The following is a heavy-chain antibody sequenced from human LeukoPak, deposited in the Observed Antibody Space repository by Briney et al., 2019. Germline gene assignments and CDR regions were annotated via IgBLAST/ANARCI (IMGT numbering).Heavy chain of an antibody. Sequence: PGGSLRLSCAASGFTFSSYGMHWVRQAPGKGLEWVAVIWYDGSNEYYADSVKGRFTISRDNSKNTLYLQMNSLRAEDTAVYYCARDDYGDYGLFDYWGQGTLVTVSS. CDR3: ARDDYGDYGLFDY. CDR1: GFTFSSYG. V-gene: IGHV3-33*01. J-gene: IGHJ4*02. D-gene: IGHD4-17*01. CDR2: IWYDGSNE.